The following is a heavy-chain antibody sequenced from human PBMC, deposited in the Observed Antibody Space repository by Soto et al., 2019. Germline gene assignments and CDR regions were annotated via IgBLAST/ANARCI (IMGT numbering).Heavy chain of an antibody. CDR2: IIPIFGTV. J-gene: IGHJ6*02. CDR1: GGTFSSYA. CDR3: ARLYCSSTSCYHYYYYYGMDV. D-gene: IGHD2-2*01. Sequence: SVKVSCKASGGTFSSYAISWVRQAPGQGLEWMGGIIPIFGTVNYAQKFQGRVTITADESTSTAYMELSSLRSEDTAVYYCARLYCSSTSCYHYYYYYGMDVWGQGTTVTAP. V-gene: IGHV1-69*13.